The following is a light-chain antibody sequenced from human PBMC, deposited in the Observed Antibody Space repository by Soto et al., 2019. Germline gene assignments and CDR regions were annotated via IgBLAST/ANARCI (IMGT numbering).Light chain of an antibody. CDR2: GAS. CDR1: QTVSSTY. V-gene: IGKV3-20*01. J-gene: IGKJ5*01. CDR3: QQYGDSLSIT. Sequence: ENVLTQSPGTLSLSPGERATLSCRAIQTVSSTYLAWYQQEPGQAPRLLVYGASSRATGIPDRFSGTVSGTDFTLTISRLEPEDFAVYYCQQYGDSLSITFGQGTRLEIK.